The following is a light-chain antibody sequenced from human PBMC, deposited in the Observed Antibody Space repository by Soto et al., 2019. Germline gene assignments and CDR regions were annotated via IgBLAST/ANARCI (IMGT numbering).Light chain of an antibody. CDR1: HSVRSS. Sequence: EIVMTQSPATLSVSPGERATLSCRASHSVRSSLAWYQQKPGQAPRLLIYGASTRATGLPARFSGSGSGTEFTLTISSLQSEDFAVYYCQHYTDWPLTFGGGTKVEIK. V-gene: IGKV3-15*01. CDR3: QHYTDWPLT. CDR2: GAS. J-gene: IGKJ4*01.